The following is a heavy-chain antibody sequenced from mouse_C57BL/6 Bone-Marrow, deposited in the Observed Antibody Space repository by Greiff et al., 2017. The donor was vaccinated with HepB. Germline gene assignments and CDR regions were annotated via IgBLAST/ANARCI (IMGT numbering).Heavy chain of an antibody. CDR3: TRDRGTTVNAY. D-gene: IGHD1-1*01. Sequence: EVKLMESGEGLVKPGGSLKLSCAASGFTFSSYAMSWVRQTPEKRLEWVAYISSGGDYIYYADTVKGRFTISRDNARNTLYLQMSSLKSEDTAMYYCTRDRGTTVNAYWGQGTLVTVSA. V-gene: IGHV5-9-1*02. CDR1: GFTFSSYA. CDR2: ISSGGDYI. J-gene: IGHJ3*01.